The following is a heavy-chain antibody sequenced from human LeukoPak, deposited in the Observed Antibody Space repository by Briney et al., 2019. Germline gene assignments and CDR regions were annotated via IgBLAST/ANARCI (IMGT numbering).Heavy chain of an antibody. CDR3: ASAPYGSGYYYYGMDV. Sequence: SETLSLTCTVSGGSISSGGYYWSWIRQHPGKGLEWIGCIYYSGSTYYNPSLKSRVTISVDTSKNQFSLKLSSVTAADTAVYYCASAPYGSGYYYYGMDVWGQGTTVTVSS. V-gene: IGHV4-30-4*08. D-gene: IGHD3-10*01. J-gene: IGHJ6*02. CDR2: IYYSGST. CDR1: GGSISSGGYY.